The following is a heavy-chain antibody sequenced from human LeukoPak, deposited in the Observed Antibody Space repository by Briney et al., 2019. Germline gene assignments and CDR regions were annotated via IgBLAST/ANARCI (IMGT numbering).Heavy chain of an antibody. CDR3: AGTMVRGVIWAFDI. CDR2: IYHSGST. CDR1: GYSISSGYY. Sequence: SETLSLTCTVSGYSISSGYYWGWIRQPPGKGLEWIGSIYHSGSTYYNSSLKSRVTISVDTSKNQFSLKLSSVTAADTAVYYCAGTMVRGVIWAFDIWGQGTMVTVSS. J-gene: IGHJ3*02. D-gene: IGHD3-10*01. V-gene: IGHV4-38-2*02.